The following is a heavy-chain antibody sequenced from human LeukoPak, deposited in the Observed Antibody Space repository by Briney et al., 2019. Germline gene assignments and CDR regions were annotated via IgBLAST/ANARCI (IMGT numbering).Heavy chain of an antibody. CDR1: GGTFSSYA. Sequence: SMKVSCKASGGTFSSYAISWVRQAPGQGLEWMGRIIAILGIANYAQKFQGRVTITADKSTSTAYMELSSLRSEDTAVYYCARRAVAGPSFDYWGQGTLVTVS. CDR3: ARRAVAGPSFDY. J-gene: IGHJ4*02. CDR2: IIAILGIA. D-gene: IGHD6-19*01. V-gene: IGHV1-69*04.